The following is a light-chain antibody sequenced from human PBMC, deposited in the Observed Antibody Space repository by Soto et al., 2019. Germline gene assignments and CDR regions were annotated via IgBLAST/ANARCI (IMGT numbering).Light chain of an antibody. CDR2: FNH. CDR1: YSNIGSNA. V-gene: IGLV1-44*01. Sequence: QAVVTQPPSASAAPGQGVTISCAGSYSNIGSNAVSWYQHFPGTAPKLLIYFNHNRPSGVPDRFSGSKSGTSASLAISGLQSEDEAHYFCAVWDDSLNGVIFGGGTQLTVL. J-gene: IGLJ2*01. CDR3: AVWDDSLNGVI.